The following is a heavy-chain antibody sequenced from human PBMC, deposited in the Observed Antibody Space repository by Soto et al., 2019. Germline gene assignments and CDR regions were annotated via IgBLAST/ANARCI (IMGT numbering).Heavy chain of an antibody. CDR3: ARGRHILTGYYRDLNYGMDV. CDR2: IYHSGST. J-gene: IGHJ6*02. CDR1: GYTISSSNC. D-gene: IGHD3-9*01. Sequence: SETMPHTCAVFGYTISSSNCWGCIRQHPGKGLEWIGYIYHSGSTNYNPSLKSRVTISVDTSKNQFSLKLSSVTAADTAVYYCARGRHILTGYYRDLNYGMDVWGQGTTVTVPS. V-gene: IGHV4-28*03.